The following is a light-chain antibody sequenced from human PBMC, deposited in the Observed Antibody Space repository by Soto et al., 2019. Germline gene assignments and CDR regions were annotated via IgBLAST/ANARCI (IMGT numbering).Light chain of an antibody. CDR2: DVS. Sequence: QSALTQPPSASGSPGQSVTISCTGTSSDVGGYKYVSWYQQHPGKAPKLMIYDVSKRPSGVPDRFSGSKSGNTASLTVSGLQAEDEADYYCSSYAGSNKLVFGGGTQLTVL. CDR3: SSYAGSNKLV. V-gene: IGLV2-8*01. CDR1: SSDVGGYKY. J-gene: IGLJ2*01.